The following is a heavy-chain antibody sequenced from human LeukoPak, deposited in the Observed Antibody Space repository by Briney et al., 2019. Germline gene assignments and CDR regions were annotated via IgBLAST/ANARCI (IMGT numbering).Heavy chain of an antibody. J-gene: IGHJ4*02. CDR2: IIPIFGTA. Sequence: SVKVSCKASGGTFISYAISWVRQAPGQGLEWMGGIIPIFGTANYAQKFQGRVTITADESTSTAYMELSSLRSEDTAVYYCAGLLWFGELLYDPHYYFDYWGQGTLVTVSS. D-gene: IGHD3-10*01. V-gene: IGHV1-69*13. CDR1: GGTFISYA. CDR3: AGLLWFGELLYDPHYYFDY.